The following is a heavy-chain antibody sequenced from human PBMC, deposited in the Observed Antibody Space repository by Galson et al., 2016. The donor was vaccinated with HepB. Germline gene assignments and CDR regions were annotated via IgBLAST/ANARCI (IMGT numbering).Heavy chain of an antibody. J-gene: IGHJ5*02. CDR3: ARRQTSDYGSGNPFDP. CDR1: GGSISSGDYY. CDR2: MYYSGSA. V-gene: IGHV4-39*01. Sequence: SETLSLTCTVSGGSISSGDYYWCWIRQPPGKGLEWIGSMYYSGSAHYNPSLRSRVTISVDTSKNQFSLKLSAVTAADTAVYYCARRQTSDYGSGNPFDPWGQGTLVTVSS. D-gene: IGHD3-10*01.